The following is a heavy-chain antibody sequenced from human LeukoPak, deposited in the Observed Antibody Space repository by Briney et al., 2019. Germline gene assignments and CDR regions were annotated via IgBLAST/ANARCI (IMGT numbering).Heavy chain of an antibody. D-gene: IGHD3-22*01. J-gene: IGHJ3*02. CDR3: AREYYGSSGLKHAFDI. V-gene: IGHV1-2*02. Sequence: GASVKVSCKTSGYTFTDYYIHWVRQAPGQGLEWMGCIDPDSGGTKSPQRFQGRVTVTRDTSITTAYMELSRLSFDDTAVYYCAREYYGSSGLKHAFDIWGQGTMVTVSS. CDR1: GYTFTDYY. CDR2: IDPDSGGT.